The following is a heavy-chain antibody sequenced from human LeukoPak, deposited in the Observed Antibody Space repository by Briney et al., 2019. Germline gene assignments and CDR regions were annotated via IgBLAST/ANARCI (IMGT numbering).Heavy chain of an antibody. D-gene: IGHD2-15*01. CDR1: GGSFSGYY. V-gene: IGHV4-34*01. CDR3: AREWVVVVAADSDAFDI. Sequence: PSETLSLTCAVYGGSFSGYYWSWIRQPPGKGLEWIGEINHSGSTNYNPSLKSRVTISVDTSKNQFSLKLSSVTAADTAVYYCAREWVVVVAADSDAFDIWGQGTMVTVSS. CDR2: INHSGST. J-gene: IGHJ3*02.